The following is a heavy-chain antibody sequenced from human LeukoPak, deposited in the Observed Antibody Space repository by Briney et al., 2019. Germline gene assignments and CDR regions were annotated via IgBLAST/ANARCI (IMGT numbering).Heavy chain of an antibody. J-gene: IGHJ4*02. CDR3: ARNRIAAAGDFDY. CDR2: INHSGST. Sequence: SETLSLTCAVYGGSFSGYYWSWIRQPPGKGLEWIGEINHSGSTNYNPSLKSRVTISVDTSKNQFSLKLSSVTAADTAVYYCARNRIAAAGDFDYWGQGTLVTVSP. V-gene: IGHV4-34*01. CDR1: GGSFSGYY. D-gene: IGHD6-13*01.